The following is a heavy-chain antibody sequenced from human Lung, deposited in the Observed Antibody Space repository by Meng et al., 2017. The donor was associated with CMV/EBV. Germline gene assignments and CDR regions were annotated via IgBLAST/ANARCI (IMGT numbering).Heavy chain of an antibody. CDR3: ARGYCSSTSCHRWFDP. D-gene: IGHD2-2*02. CDR2: IYYSGST. CDR1: NNIGEYY. V-gene: IGHV4-30-4*08. J-gene: IGHJ5*02. Sequence: NNIGEYYLRWVRQPPGKGLEWIGYIYYSGSTYYNPSLKRRVTISVDTSKNQFSLKLSSVTAADTAVYYCARGYCSSTSCHRWFDPWGQGTLVTVSS.